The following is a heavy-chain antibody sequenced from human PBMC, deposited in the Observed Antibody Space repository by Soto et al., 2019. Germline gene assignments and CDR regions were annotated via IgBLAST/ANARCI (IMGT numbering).Heavy chain of an antibody. Sequence: PGGSLRLSCAASGSTFSSYAMHWVRQAPGKGLEWVAVISYDGSNKYYADSVKGRFTISRDNSKNTLYMQMNSLRAKDTVVYYCAVQGGCSYGAFDYWGPGTLVTVSS. J-gene: IGHJ4*02. CDR1: GSTFSSYA. CDR2: ISYDGSNK. CDR3: AVQGGCSYGAFDY. V-gene: IGHV3-30-3*01. D-gene: IGHD5-18*01.